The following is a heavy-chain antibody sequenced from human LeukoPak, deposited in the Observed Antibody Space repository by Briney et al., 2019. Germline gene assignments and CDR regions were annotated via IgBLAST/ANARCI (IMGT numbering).Heavy chain of an antibody. J-gene: IGHJ6*03. Sequence: SVKVSCKASGGTFSSYAISWVRQAPGQGLEWMGSIIPIFGTANYAQKFQGRVTITTDESTSTAYMELSSLRSEDTAVYYCASEVSGNYGDYVSYYYYYMDVWGKGTTVTVSS. CDR3: ASEVSGNYGDYVSYYYYYMDV. CDR1: GGTFSSYA. D-gene: IGHD4-17*01. CDR2: IIPIFGTA. V-gene: IGHV1-69*05.